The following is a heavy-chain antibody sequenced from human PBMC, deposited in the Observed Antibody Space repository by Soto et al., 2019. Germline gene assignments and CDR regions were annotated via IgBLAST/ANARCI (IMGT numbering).Heavy chain of an antibody. J-gene: IGHJ4*02. Sequence: EVQLVESGGGLVQPGRSLRLSCAASGFTFDDYAMHWVRQAPGKGLEWVSGSSWNSGSIGYADSVKGRFTISRDKAKNTLYLQMNSLRAEDTAVYYCAKDIAVRYFDWLSGWGQGTLVTVSS. CDR2: SSWNSGSI. D-gene: IGHD3-9*01. V-gene: IGHV3-9*01. CDR1: GFTFDDYA. CDR3: AKDIAVRYFDWLSG.